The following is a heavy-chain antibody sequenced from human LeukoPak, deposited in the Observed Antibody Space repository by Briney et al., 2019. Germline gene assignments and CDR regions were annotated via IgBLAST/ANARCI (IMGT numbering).Heavy chain of an antibody. CDR1: GGTFSSYA. CDR2: IIPIFGTA. Sequence: VASVKVSCKASGGTFSSYAISWVRQAPGQGLKWMGGIIPIFGTANYAQKFQGRVTITPDESPSTAYMELSSLRSEDTAVYYCARDRYCSSTSCYHTGSDYWGQGTLVTVSS. V-gene: IGHV1-69*01. D-gene: IGHD2-2*01. CDR3: ARDRYCSSTSCYHTGSDY. J-gene: IGHJ4*02.